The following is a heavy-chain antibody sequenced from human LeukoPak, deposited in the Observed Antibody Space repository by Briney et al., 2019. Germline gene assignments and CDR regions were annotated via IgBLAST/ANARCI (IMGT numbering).Heavy chain of an antibody. CDR3: ARDWVHWDPLRRELLGY. CDR1: GYTFTGYY. D-gene: IGHD1-26*01. Sequence: ASVKVSCKASGYTFTGYYMHLVRQAPGRGLEWMGCIDPNSGGTNYAQKFQGRVTMTRDTSISTAYMELSRLRSDDTAVYYCARDWVHWDPLRRELLGYWGQGTLVTVSS. V-gene: IGHV1-2*02. CDR2: IDPNSGGT. J-gene: IGHJ4*02.